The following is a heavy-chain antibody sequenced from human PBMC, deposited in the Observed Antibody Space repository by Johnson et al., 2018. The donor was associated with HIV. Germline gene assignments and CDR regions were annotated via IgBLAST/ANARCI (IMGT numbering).Heavy chain of an antibody. CDR1: GFTFDDYG. D-gene: IGHD3-10*01. CDR3: ARPIARGASDI. V-gene: IGHV3-20*04. CDR2: INWNGGST. Sequence: VQLVESGGGVVQPGRSLRLSCAASGFTFDDYGMSWVRQAPGKGLEWVSGINWNGGSTSYADSVKGRFTISRDNAKNSLCLQMNSLRAEDTAVYYCARPIARGASDIWGQGTMVTVSS. J-gene: IGHJ3*02.